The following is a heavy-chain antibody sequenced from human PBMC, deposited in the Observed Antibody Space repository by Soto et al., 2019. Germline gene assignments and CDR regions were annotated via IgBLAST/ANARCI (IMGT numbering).Heavy chain of an antibody. V-gene: IGHV4-31*03. D-gene: IGHD2-2*01. CDR1: GGSISSGGYY. CDR2: IYYSGNT. Sequence: QVQLQESGPGLVKPSQTLSLTCTVSGGSISSGGYYWSWIRQYPGKGLEWIGYIYYSGNTYYNPSLKRRVTITVDTSKNQFSLKLSSVTAADTAVYYCARVHYQVLSPYYSYGMDVWGQWTTVTVS. J-gene: IGHJ6*02. CDR3: ARVHYQVLSPYYSYGMDV.